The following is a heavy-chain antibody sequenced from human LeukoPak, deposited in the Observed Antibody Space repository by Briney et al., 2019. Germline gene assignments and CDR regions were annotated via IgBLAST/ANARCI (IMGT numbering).Heavy chain of an antibody. D-gene: IGHD4-23*01. CDR1: GGTFSSYA. CDR2: IIPIFGTA. J-gene: IGHJ4*02. CDR3: ARADYGGKWI. V-gene: IGHV1-69*13. Sequence: ASVEVSCKASGGTFSSYAISWVRQAPGQGLEWMGGIIPIFGTANYAQKFQGRVTITADESTSTAYMELSSLRSEDTAVYYCARADYGGKWIWGQGTLVTVSS.